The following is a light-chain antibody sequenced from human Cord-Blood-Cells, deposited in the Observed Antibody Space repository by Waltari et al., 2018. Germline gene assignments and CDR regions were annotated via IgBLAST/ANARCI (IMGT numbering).Light chain of an antibody. J-gene: IGKJ1*01. CDR3: QQYNSYSRT. CDR1: QSISSW. CDR2: KAS. V-gene: IGKV1-5*03. Sequence: IPMTQSPPTLSASVGDRVTITCRASQSISSWLAWYQQKPGKAPKLLIYKASSLESGVPSRFSGSGSGTEFTLTISSLQPDDFATYYCQQYNSYSRTFGQGTKVEIK.